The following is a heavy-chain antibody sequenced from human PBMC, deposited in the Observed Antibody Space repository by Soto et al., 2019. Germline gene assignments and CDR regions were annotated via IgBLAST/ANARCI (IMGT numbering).Heavy chain of an antibody. V-gene: IGHV3-23*01. CDR1: GFTFSSYG. CDR3: ARGATSPSY. J-gene: IGHJ4*02. Sequence: EVQLLESGGGLVQPGGSLRLCCAASGFTFSSYGMSWVRQAPGKGLEWVSAISSSGGSAYYADSVKGRFTISRDNSKNTLYLQMNSLRAEDTAVYYCARGATSPSYWGQGTLVTVSS. CDR2: ISSSGGSA.